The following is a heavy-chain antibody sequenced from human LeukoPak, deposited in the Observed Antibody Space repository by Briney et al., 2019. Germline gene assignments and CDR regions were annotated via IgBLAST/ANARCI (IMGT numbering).Heavy chain of an antibody. J-gene: IGHJ4*02. CDR2: ISSSSSYI. Sequence: GGSLRPSCAASGFTFSSYSMNWVRQVPGKGLEWVSSISSSSSYIYYADSVKGRFTISRDNAKNSLYLQMNSLRAEDTAVYYCAREGIAAAGTGGDYWGQGTLVTVSS. CDR3: AREGIAAAGTGGDY. D-gene: IGHD6-13*01. CDR1: GFTFSSYS. V-gene: IGHV3-21*01.